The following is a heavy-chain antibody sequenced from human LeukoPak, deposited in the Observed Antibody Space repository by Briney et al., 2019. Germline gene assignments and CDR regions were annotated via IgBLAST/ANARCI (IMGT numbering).Heavy chain of an antibody. CDR1: GFTFSTYA. D-gene: IGHD6-19*01. V-gene: IGHV3-23*01. Sequence: GGSLRLSCAASGFTFSTYAMTWVRQAPGKGLEWVSIIGGSDSRTYYADSVRGRFTISRDNSKNTLYLQMNSLRGEDTAVYYCARARQWLGVRNWFDPWGQGTLVTVSS. CDR3: ARARQWLGVRNWFDP. CDR2: IGGSDSRT. J-gene: IGHJ5*02.